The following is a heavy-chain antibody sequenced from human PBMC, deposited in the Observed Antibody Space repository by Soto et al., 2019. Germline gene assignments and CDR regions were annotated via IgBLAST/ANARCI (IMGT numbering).Heavy chain of an antibody. CDR1: GLTFSAFE. CDR2: IYNSGSTM. V-gene: IGHV3-48*03. Sequence: SLRLSCAASGLTFSAFEMNWVRQAPGKGLEWVADIYNSGSTMTYAESVKGRFAISRDNAKNSLYLEMYSLRAEDTAVYYCARESGGTGLHVWGQGTTVTVSS. CDR3: ARESGGTGLHV. D-gene: IGHD1-1*01. J-gene: IGHJ6*02.